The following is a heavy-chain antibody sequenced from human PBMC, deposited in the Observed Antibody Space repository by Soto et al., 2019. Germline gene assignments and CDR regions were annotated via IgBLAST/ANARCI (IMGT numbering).Heavy chain of an antibody. CDR1: GFTFSRDG. CDR2: ITDNGGST. CDR3: AKDRRITMVRGVLRAFDS. D-gene: IGHD3-10*01. J-gene: IGHJ4*01. Sequence: GGSLRLSCAASGFTFSRDGMSWVRQAPGKGLEWVSLITDNGGSTYYADSVKGRFTISRDNYKNMLYLQMNSLRAEDTAVYYCAKDRRITMVRGVLRAFDSWGQGNLVTVSS. V-gene: IGHV3-23*01.